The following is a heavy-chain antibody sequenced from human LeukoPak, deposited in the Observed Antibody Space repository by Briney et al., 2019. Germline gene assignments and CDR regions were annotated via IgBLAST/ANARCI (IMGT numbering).Heavy chain of an antibody. CDR1: GGSFSGYY. CDR3: ATNKVSTAGAYDI. Sequence: ASETLSLTCAVYGGSFSGYYWSWIRQTPGKGLEWIGEINHSGSTNYNPSLKSRVTMSVDTSKNQFSLRLNSVTAADTAVYYCATNKVSTAGAYDIWGQGTMVIVSS. CDR2: INHSGST. V-gene: IGHV4-34*01. D-gene: IGHD2/OR15-2a*01. J-gene: IGHJ3*02.